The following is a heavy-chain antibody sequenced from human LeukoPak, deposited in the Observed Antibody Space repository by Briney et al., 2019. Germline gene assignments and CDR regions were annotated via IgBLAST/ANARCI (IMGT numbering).Heavy chain of an antibody. CDR3: ASICSGGSCYTRNFDY. CDR2: INPNSGGT. D-gene: IGHD2-15*01. CDR1: GYTFTGYY. Sequence: GASVKVSCKAPGYTFTGYYMHWVRQAPGQGLEWMGRINPNSGGTNFAQKFQGRVTMTRDTSISTAYMELSRLKSDDTAVYYCASICSGGSCYTRNFDYWGQGTLVTVSS. V-gene: IGHV1-2*06. J-gene: IGHJ4*02.